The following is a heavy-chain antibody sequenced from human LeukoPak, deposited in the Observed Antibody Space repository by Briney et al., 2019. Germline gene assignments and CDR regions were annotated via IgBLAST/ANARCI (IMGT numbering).Heavy chain of an antibody. V-gene: IGHV3-48*03. D-gene: IGHD3-9*01. CDR2: ISSSGSTI. CDR3: AKGPSDILTGYYNY. J-gene: IGHJ4*02. CDR1: GFTFSSYE. Sequence: GGSLRLSCAVSGFTFSSYEMNWVRQAPGKGLEWVSYISSSGSTIYYADSVKGRFTISRDNSKNTLYLQMNSLRAEDTAVYYCAKGPSDILTGYYNYWGQGTLVTVSS.